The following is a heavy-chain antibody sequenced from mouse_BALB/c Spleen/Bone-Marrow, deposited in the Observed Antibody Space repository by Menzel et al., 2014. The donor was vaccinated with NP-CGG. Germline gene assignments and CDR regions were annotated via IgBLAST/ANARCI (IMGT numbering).Heavy chain of an antibody. CDR3: TREEDYDGNYKFAY. V-gene: IGHV5-6-4*01. D-gene: IGHD2-3*01. Sequence: EVKLEEPGGDLVKPGGSLKLSCAASGFTFSTYIMSWVRQTPEKRLEWVATISSGGRYIFYPDSVKGRFTLSRDNAKNTLYLQMSSLRSDDTAMYYCTREEDYDGNYKFAYWGQGTLVTVSA. CDR1: GFTFSTYI. J-gene: IGHJ3*01. CDR2: ISSGGRYI.